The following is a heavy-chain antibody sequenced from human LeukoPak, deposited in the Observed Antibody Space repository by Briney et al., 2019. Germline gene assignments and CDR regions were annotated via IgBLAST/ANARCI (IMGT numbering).Heavy chain of an antibody. Sequence: ASVKVSCKASGYSFTGHYIHWVRQAPGQGLEWMGWLNPNSGGTKFAQKFQARVTLTRDTSVTTAYMELTSLTSDDTAVYYCARWGGVQFDSWGQGTLVTVSS. CDR3: ARWGGVQFDS. V-gene: IGHV1-2*02. D-gene: IGHD2-8*01. J-gene: IGHJ5*01. CDR2: LNPNSGGT. CDR1: GYSFTGHY.